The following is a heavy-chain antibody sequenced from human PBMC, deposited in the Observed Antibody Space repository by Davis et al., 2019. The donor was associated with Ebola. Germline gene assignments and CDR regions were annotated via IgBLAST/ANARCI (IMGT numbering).Heavy chain of an antibody. CDR2: ISYDGSNK. V-gene: IGHV3-30-3*01. D-gene: IGHD3-16*01. Sequence: PGGSLRLSCSASGFTFSSYAMHWVRQAPGKGLEWVAVISYDGSNKYYADSVKGRFTISRDNSKNTLYLQMNSLRAEDTAVYYCARSRWDYYYYYMDVWGKGTTVTVSS. CDR1: GFTFSSYA. CDR3: ARSRWDYYYYYMDV. J-gene: IGHJ6*03.